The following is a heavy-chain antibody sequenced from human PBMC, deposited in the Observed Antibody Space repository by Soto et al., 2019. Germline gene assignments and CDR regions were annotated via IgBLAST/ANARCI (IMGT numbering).Heavy chain of an antibody. CDR2: ISYDGSNK. V-gene: IGHV3-30*18. J-gene: IGHJ6*02. CDR1: GFTFSSYG. Sequence: GGSLRLSCAASGFTFSSYGMHWVRQAPGKGLEGVAVISYDGSNKYYADSVKGRFTISRDNSKNTLYLQMNSLRAEDTAVYYCAKGGVVRGFGMDVWGQGTTVTVSS. D-gene: IGHD3-10*01. CDR3: AKGGVVRGFGMDV.